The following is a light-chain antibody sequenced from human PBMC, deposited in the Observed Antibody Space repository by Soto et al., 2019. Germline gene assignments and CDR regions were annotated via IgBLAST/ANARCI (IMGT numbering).Light chain of an antibody. CDR3: QSYDSSLSCVV. CDR2: GNS. V-gene: IGLV1-40*01. Sequence: QSVLTQPPSVSGALGQRVTISCTGSSSNIGANYGVHWYQHLPGTAPKPLIYGNSYRPSGVPDRFSGSKSGTSASLAITGLQTEDEADYYCQSYDSSLSCVVFGGGTQLTVL. CDR1: SSNIGANYG. J-gene: IGLJ2*01.